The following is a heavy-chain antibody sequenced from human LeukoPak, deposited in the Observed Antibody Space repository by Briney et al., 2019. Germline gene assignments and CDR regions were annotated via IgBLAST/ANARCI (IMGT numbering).Heavy chain of an antibody. CDR1: GFTFSDYY. CDR3: ARDHIAAAGPMVTDFDY. Sequence: PGGSLRLSCAASGFTFSDYYMSWIRQAPGKGLEWVSYISSASSYTNYADSVKGRFTNSRDNAKNSLYLQMNSLRAEDTAVYYCARDHIAAAGPMVTDFDYWGQGTLVTVSS. CDR2: ISSASSYT. J-gene: IGHJ4*02. D-gene: IGHD6-13*01. V-gene: IGHV3-11*06.